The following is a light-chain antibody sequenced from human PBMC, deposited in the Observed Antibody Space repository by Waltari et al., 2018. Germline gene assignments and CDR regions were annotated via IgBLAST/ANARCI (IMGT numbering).Light chain of an antibody. CDR2: GVT. CDR3: SSYADFSTSVV. CDR1: SSDVGDLNY. Sequence: QSALTQPASVSGSPGQSITISCTGTSSDVGDLNYVSWTQQYPGRAPKLIIYGVTNRPSVVSDRFSGSKSGNTASLTISGLQAEDEAEYYCSSYADFSTSVVFGGGTKLTVL. V-gene: IGLV2-23*02. J-gene: IGLJ2*01.